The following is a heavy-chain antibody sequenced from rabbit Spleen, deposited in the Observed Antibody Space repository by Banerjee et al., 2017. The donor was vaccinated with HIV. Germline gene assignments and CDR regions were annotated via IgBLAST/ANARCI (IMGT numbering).Heavy chain of an antibody. D-gene: IGHD2-1*01. CDR1: GFSFSSNYY. J-gene: IGHJ4*01. CDR2: MHVTSDIT. Sequence: QSLEESGGDLVKPEGSLTLTCTASGFSFSSNYYMCWVRQAPGKGLEWIACMHVTSDITIYATWAKGRFTISKTSSTTVTLQATSLTAADTATYFCARGDNYLRLWGQGTLVTVS. CDR3: ARGDNYLRL. V-gene: IGHV1S40*01.